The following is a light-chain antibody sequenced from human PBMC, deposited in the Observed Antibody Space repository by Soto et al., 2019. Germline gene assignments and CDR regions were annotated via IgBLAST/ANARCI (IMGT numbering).Light chain of an antibody. CDR1: QDISGA. V-gene: IGKV1-13*02. CDR2: DVS. Sequence: AIQVTQSPSSLSASVGDRVTITCRASQDISGALAWYQQKPGKAPKLLIYDVSTLESGVPSRFSGSGSGTEFTLTISRLQPEDFGSYCCQQFNSYPITFGHGTRLEI. CDR3: QQFNSYPIT. J-gene: IGKJ5*01.